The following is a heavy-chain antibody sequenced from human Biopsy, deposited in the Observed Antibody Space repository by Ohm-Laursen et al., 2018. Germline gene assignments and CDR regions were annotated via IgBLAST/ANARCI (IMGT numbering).Heavy chain of an antibody. CDR2: INPDSGVT. D-gene: IGHD6-19*01. CDR3: ARDKYRSWNYFDN. Sequence: ASVKVSCNASGYTFSGYYMHWVRQAPGQGLEWMGWINPDSGVTNYAQKFQGRVTMTRDTSIGTAYMELSRLGSDDTAVYYCARDKYRSWNYFDNWGQGSLVTVSS. J-gene: IGHJ4*02. CDR1: GYTFSGYY. V-gene: IGHV1-2*02.